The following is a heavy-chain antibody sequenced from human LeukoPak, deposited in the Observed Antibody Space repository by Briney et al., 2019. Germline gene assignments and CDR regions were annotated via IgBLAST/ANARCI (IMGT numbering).Heavy chain of an antibody. CDR1: GGSISSSSYY. V-gene: IGHV4-39*01. J-gene: IGHJ5*02. CDR3: ARPITMVRGDNWFDP. D-gene: IGHD3-10*01. Sequence: LETLSLTCTVSGGSISSSSYYWGWIRQPPGKGLEWIGSIYYSGSTYYNPSLKSRVTISVDTSKNQFSLKLSSVTAADTAVYYCARPITMVRGDNWFDPWGQGTLVTVSS. CDR2: IYYSGST.